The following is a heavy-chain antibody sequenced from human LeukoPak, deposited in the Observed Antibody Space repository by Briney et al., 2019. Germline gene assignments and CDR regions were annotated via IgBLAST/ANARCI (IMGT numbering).Heavy chain of an antibody. CDR3: ARGLTYGSGSYLSELGILDRYYFDY. J-gene: IGHJ4*02. V-gene: IGHV4-30-4*02. CDR1: GGSISSGVYY. D-gene: IGHD3-10*01. CDR2: IYYSGST. Sequence: SETLSLTCTVSGGSISSGVYYWSWIRQPPGKGLEWIGYIYYSGSTYYNPSLKSRVTISVDTSKNQFSLKLSSVTAADTAVYYCARGLTYGSGSYLSELGILDRYYFDYGREGTLITVSS.